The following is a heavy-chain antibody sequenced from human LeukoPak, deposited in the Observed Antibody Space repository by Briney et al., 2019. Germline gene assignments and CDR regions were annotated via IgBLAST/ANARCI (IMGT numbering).Heavy chain of an antibody. CDR2: INWNGGST. CDR1: GFTFDDFG. CDR3: ASSIRGEAGAFDI. V-gene: IGHV3-20*04. Sequence: RAGGSLRLSCAASGFTFDDFGMSWVRQAPGKGLEWVSGINWNGGSTGYADSVKGRFTISRDNAKNSLYLQMNSLRAEDTALYYCASSIRGEAGAFDIWGQGTMVTVSS. J-gene: IGHJ3*02. D-gene: IGHD3-16*01.